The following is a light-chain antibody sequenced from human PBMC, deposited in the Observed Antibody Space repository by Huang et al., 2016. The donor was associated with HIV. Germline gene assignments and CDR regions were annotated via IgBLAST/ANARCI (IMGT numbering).Light chain of an antibody. CDR3: QYYGNSPV. CDR2: GVS. J-gene: IGKJ3*01. V-gene: IGKV3-20*01. Sequence: EIVLTQSPGTLSSSPGERATLSCRASQTISGGYLAWYQHKPGQAPRLLIYGVSGRATGIPDRCSGSGSGTDFTLTITRLEPEDFAGYYCQYYGNSPVFGPGTTVDVK. CDR1: QTISGGY.